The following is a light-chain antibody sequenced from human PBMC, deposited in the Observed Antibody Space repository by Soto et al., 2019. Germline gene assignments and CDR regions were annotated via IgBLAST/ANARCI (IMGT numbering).Light chain of an antibody. CDR3: CSYAGSPFV. CDR1: SSDVGTYDL. J-gene: IGLJ1*01. CDR2: EVN. V-gene: IGLV2-23*02. Sequence: QSALTQPASVSGSPGQSITISCTGASSDVGTYDLVSWYQQLPGKAPKLMIYEVNQRPSGVSNRLSGSKSGNTASLTISGLQAEDEADYYCCSYAGSPFVFGTGTKLTVL.